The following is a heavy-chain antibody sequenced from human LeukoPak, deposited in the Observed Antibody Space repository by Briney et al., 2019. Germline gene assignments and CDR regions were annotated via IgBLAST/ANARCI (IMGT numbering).Heavy chain of an antibody. J-gene: IGHJ4*02. CDR3: AKDRSYSSCVPFDFDY. D-gene: IGHD2-15*01. Sequence: GGSLRLSCAASGCTFSSYAMHWVRQAPRKGLEWVAVISYDGSNKYYADSVKGRFTISRDNSKNTLYLQMNSLRAEDTAVYFCAKDRSYSSCVPFDFDYWGQGTLVTLSS. CDR1: GCTFSSYA. V-gene: IGHV3-30*04. CDR2: ISYDGSNK.